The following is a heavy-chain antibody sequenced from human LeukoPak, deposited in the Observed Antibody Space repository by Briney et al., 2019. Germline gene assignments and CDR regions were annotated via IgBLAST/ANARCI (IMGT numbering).Heavy chain of an antibody. CDR3: ARRLRYFDAFDI. V-gene: IGHV4-38-2*02. D-gene: IGHD3-9*01. J-gene: IGHJ3*02. CDR2: IYYSGSP. CDR1: GYSISSGYY. Sequence: PSETLSLTCTVSGYSISSGYYWGWIRQPPGKGLEWIGYIYYSGSPNYNPSLKSRVTISVDTSKNQFSLKLSSVTAADTAVYYCARRLRYFDAFDIWGQGTMVTVSS.